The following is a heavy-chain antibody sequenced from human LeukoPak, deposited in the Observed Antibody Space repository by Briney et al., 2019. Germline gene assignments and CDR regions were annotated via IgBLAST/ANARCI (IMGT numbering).Heavy chain of an antibody. CDR2: IKQDGSEK. J-gene: IGHJ4*02. CDR3: ARDGGRWLRVSYFDY. V-gene: IGHV3-7*01. D-gene: IGHD5-12*01. CDR1: GFTFSSYW. Sequence: GGSLRLSCAASGFTFSSYWMSWVRQAPGKGLEWVANIKQDGSEKYYVDSVKGRFTISRDNAKNSLYLQMNSLRAEDTAVYYCARDGGRWLRVSYFDYWGQGTLVTVSS.